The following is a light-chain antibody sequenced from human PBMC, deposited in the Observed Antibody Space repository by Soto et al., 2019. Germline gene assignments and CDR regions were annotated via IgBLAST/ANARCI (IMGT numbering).Light chain of an antibody. J-gene: IGKJ5*01. Sequence: EIVLTQSPATLSLSPGERATISCRASQSVNTYLAWYQQKPGQPPRLLSYDASTRATGIPARFSGSGSGTDSTLTISVLEPEDLVVYYCEQRSNSITFGQGTRLDIK. CDR3: EQRSNSIT. V-gene: IGKV3-11*01. CDR1: QSVNTY. CDR2: DAS.